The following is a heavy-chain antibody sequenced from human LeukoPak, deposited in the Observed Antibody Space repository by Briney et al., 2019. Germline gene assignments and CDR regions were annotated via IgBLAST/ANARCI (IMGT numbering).Heavy chain of an antibody. Sequence: SSETLSLTCAVDGGSFSGYYWSWIRQPPRKGLDWIGEINHSGSTNYNPSLKSRVTISVDTSKNQFSLKLSSVTAADTAVYYCASPRSITIFGVVRSNSFDYWGQGTLVTVSS. CDR1: GGSFSGYY. V-gene: IGHV4-34*01. CDR3: ASPRSITIFGVVRSNSFDY. D-gene: IGHD3-3*01. J-gene: IGHJ4*02. CDR2: INHSGST.